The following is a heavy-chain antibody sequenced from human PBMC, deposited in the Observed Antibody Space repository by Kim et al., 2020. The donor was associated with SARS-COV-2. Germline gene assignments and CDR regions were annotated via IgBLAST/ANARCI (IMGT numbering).Heavy chain of an antibody. J-gene: IGHJ6*02. CDR3: ARGPPYYYDSSGYYYYYYYYGMDV. Sequence: SETLSLTCTVSGGSISSGGYYWSWIRQHPGKGLEWIGYIYYSGSTYYNPSLKSRVTISVDTSKNQFSLKLSSVTAADTAVYYCARGPPYYYDSSGYYYYYYYYGMDVWGQGTTVTVSS. D-gene: IGHD3-22*01. CDR1: GGSISSGGYY. CDR2: IYYSGST. V-gene: IGHV4-31*03.